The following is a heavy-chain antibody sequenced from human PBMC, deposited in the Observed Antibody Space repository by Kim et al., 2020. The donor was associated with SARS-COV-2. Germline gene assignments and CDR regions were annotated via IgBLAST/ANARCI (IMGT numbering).Heavy chain of an antibody. V-gene: IGHV1-2*06. CDR1: GYTFTGYY. CDR2: INPNSGGT. CDR3: ARELMTNKNYHYFGRDV. Sequence: ASVKVSCKASGYTFTGYYIHWVRQAPGQGLEWMGRINPNSGGTNYAQNFQDRVTMTRAASISTAYMELSRLRSDDTAVYYCARELMTNKNYHYFGRDVWGQGTTVTVSS. D-gene: IGHD2-8*01. J-gene: IGHJ6*02.